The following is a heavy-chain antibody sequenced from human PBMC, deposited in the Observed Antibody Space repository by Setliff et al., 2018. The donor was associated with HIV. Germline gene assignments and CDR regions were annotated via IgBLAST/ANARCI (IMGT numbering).Heavy chain of an antibody. CDR2: IIPIASVP. D-gene: IGHD2-21*01. CDR1: GYTFTSYG. CDR3: ARDHQTMLWLDY. Sequence: SVKVSCKASGYTFTSYGISWVRQAPGQGLEWMGGIIPIASVPNYSQKFQDRLTITADESTNTAYMELRSLTSEDTAVYYCARDHQTMLWLDYWGQGTLVTVSS. V-gene: IGHV1-69*10. J-gene: IGHJ4*02.